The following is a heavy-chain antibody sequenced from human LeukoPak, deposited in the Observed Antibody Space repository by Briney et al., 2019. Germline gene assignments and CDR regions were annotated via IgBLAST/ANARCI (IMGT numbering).Heavy chain of an antibody. Sequence: ASVKVSCKASGYTFTGYYMHWVRQAPGQGLEWMGWINPNSGGTNYAQKFQGGVTMSVDTSESQFSLKLNSVTAADTAVYYCARWDDSSRSFENWGQGTLVTVSS. V-gene: IGHV1-2*02. CDR3: ARWDDSSRSFEN. D-gene: IGHD6-13*01. J-gene: IGHJ4*02. CDR2: INPNSGGT. CDR1: GYTFTGYY.